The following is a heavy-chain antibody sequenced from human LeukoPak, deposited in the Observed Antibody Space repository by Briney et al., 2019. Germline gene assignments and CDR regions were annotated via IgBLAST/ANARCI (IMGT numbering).Heavy chain of an antibody. CDR1: GFTFSSYG. V-gene: IGHV3-30*03. Sequence: GRSLRLSCAASGFTFSSYGMHWVRQAPGKGLEWVAVISYDGSNKYYADSVKGRFTISRDNSKNTLYLQMNSLRAEDTAVYYCARGSGGWLQLAYFDYWGQGTLVTVSS. D-gene: IGHD5-24*01. CDR2: ISYDGSNK. CDR3: ARGSGGWLQLAYFDY. J-gene: IGHJ4*02.